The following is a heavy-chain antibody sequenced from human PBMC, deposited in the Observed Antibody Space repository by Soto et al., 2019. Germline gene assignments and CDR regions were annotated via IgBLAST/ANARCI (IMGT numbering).Heavy chain of an antibody. Sequence: PGESLKISCKGSGYSFTSYWIGWVRQMPGKGLEWMGIIYPVDSDTRYSPSFQGLVTISADKSISTAYLQWSSLKASDTAMYYCARHGYCNGGSGYSSYYYGMDVWGQGTTVTASS. D-gene: IGHD2-15*01. V-gene: IGHV5-51*01. CDR3: ARHGYCNGGSGYSSYYYGMDV. CDR2: IYPVDSDT. J-gene: IGHJ6*02. CDR1: GYSFTSYW.